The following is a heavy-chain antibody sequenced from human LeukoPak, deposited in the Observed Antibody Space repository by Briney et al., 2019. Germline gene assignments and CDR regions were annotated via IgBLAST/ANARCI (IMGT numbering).Heavy chain of an antibody. D-gene: IGHD3-3*01. CDR1: GFTFDDYA. Sequence: GRSLRLSCAASGFTFDDYAMHWVRQAPGKGLEWVSGISWNSGSIGYADSVKGRFTISRDNAKNSLYLQMNSLRAEDMALYYCAKSPYDFRSGYLPVYFDYWGQGTLVTVSS. CDR3: AKSPYDFRSGYLPVYFDY. V-gene: IGHV3-9*03. CDR2: ISWNSGSI. J-gene: IGHJ4*02.